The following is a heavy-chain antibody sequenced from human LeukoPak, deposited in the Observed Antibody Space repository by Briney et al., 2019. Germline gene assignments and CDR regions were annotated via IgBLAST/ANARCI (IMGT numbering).Heavy chain of an antibody. J-gene: IGHJ4*02. CDR3: VPQGYYFDY. V-gene: IGHV3-23*01. Sequence: QTGGSLRLSCAASGFTFSSYAMSWVRQAPGKGLEWVSAISGSGGSTYYADSVKGRFTISRDNSKNTLYLQMNSLRAEDTAVYYCVPQGYYFDYWGQGTLVTVSS. CDR1: GFTFSSYA. CDR2: ISGSGGST.